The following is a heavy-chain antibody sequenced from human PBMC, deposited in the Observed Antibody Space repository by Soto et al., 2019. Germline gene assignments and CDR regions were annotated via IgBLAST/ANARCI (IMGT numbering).Heavy chain of an antibody. CDR1: GFTFSSYA. V-gene: IGHV3-30-3*01. Sequence: PGGSLRLSCAAPGFTFSSYAMHWVRQAPGKGLEWVAVISYDGSNKYYADSVKGRFTISRDNSKNTLYLQMNSLRAEDTAVYYCARELGYCSSTSCYTGMAFDYWGQGTLVTVSS. CDR3: ARELGYCSSTSCYTGMAFDY. CDR2: ISYDGSNK. J-gene: IGHJ4*02. D-gene: IGHD2-2*02.